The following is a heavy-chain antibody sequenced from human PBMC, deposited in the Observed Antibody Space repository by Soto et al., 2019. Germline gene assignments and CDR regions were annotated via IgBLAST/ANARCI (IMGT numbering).Heavy chain of an antibody. D-gene: IGHD3-22*01. CDR1: GFTFSSYA. Sequence: EVQLLESGGGLVQPGGSLRLSCAASGFTFSSYAMSWVRQAPGKGLEWVSAISGSGGSTYYADSVKGRFTISRDNSKNTLYMQMNSLRAEDTAVYYCSASGYFQYWYFDLWGRGTLVTVSS. V-gene: IGHV3-23*01. J-gene: IGHJ2*01. CDR3: SASGYFQYWYFDL. CDR2: ISGSGGST.